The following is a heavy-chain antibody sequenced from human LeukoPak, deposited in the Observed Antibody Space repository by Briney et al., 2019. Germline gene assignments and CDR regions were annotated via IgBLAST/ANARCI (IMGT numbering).Heavy chain of an antibody. V-gene: IGHV1-18*01. J-gene: IGHJ4*02. CDR3: AGSGYCGGGSCYSGDY. Sequence: ASVKVSCKASGYTFTSYGISWVRQAPGQGLEWMGWISAYNGNTNYAQKLQGRVTMTTDTSTSTAYMELRSLRSDDTAVYYCAGSGYCGGGSCYSGDYWGQGTLVTVSS. CDR1: GYTFTSYG. CDR2: ISAYNGNT. D-gene: IGHD2-15*01.